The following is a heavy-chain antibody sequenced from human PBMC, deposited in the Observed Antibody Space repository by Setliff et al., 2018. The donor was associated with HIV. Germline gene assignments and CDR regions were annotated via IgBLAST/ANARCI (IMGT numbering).Heavy chain of an antibody. D-gene: IGHD3-22*01. Sequence: GASVKVSCKTSAYSFTDYYIHWIRQAPGQGLEWMGRINPNSGGTDYAQKFLGRVTMTSDTSISTAYMELSSLRSDDTAVYYCARDPYYYDSSGYNFDYWGQGTLVTVSS. CDR2: INPNSGGT. V-gene: IGHV1-2*06. CDR1: AYSFTDYY. CDR3: ARDPYYYDSSGYNFDY. J-gene: IGHJ4*02.